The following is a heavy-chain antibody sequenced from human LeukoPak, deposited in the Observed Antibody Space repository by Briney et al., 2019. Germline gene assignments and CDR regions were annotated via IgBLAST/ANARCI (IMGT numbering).Heavy chain of an antibody. CDR2: ITHNGGTQ. CDR1: GFTFGNYA. Sequence: PGTSLRLSCEASGFTFGNYAIHWGRQVPGEGLEWVAIITHNGGTQYYADSVKGRFTISRDNSQSTVFLQMNSLRTEDTAVYYCARDDQSGAFSDFDYWGQGTLVTVSS. D-gene: IGHD1-26*01. CDR3: ARDDQSGAFSDFDY. V-gene: IGHV3-30-3*01. J-gene: IGHJ4*02.